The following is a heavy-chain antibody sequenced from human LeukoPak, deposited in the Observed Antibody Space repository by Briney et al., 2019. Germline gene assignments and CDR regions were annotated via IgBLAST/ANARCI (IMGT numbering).Heavy chain of an antibody. CDR2: IYPGDSDT. V-gene: IGHV5-51*01. CDR1: GYSFTSYW. J-gene: IGHJ5*02. Sequence: GESLKFSCKGSGYSFTSYWIGWVRQMPGKGLEWMGIIYPGDSDTRYSPSFQGQVTISADKSISTAYLQWSSLKASDTAMYYCARFYCSSTSCYMGSSNWFDPWGQGTLVTVSS. CDR3: ARFYCSSTSCYMGSSNWFDP. D-gene: IGHD2-2*02.